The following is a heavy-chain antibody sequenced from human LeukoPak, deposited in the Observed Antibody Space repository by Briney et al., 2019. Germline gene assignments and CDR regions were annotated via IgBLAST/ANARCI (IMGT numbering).Heavy chain of an antibody. Sequence: ASVKVSCKASGGTFSSYAISWVRQAPGQGLEWMGGIIPIFGTANYAQKFQGRVTITTDESTSTAYMELSSLRSEDTAVYYCARGLGESPDYSLDYCYYYMDVWGKGTTVTVS. CDR1: GGTFSSYA. CDR3: ARGLGESPDYSLDYCYYYMDV. V-gene: IGHV1-69*05. CDR2: IIPIFGTA. J-gene: IGHJ6*03. D-gene: IGHD4-11*01.